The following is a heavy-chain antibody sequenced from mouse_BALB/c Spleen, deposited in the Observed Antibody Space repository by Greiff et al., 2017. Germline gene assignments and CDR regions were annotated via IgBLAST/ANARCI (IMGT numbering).Heavy chain of an antibody. CDR3: AKEIYYDPRYYAMDY. CDR1: GYTFTSYY. J-gene: IGHJ4*01. D-gene: IGHD2-4*01. CDR2: IYPGNGNT. V-gene: IGHV1S56*01. Sequence: QVQLQQSGPELVKPGASVRISCKASGYTFTSYYIHWVKQRPGQGLEWIGWIYPGNGNTKYNEKFKGKATLTADKSSSTAYMQLSSLTSEDSAVYFCAKEIYYDPRYYAMDYWGQGTSVTVSS.